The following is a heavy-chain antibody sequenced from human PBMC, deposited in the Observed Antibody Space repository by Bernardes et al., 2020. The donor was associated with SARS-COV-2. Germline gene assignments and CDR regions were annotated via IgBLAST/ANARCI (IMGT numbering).Heavy chain of an antibody. CDR1: GFTFSIYW. J-gene: IGHJ4*02. CDR2: INQDGSEK. D-gene: IGHD3-3*01. Sequence: GGSLRLSCAASGFTFSIYWMTWVRQAPGKGLELVANINQDGSEKHYVDSVKGRFTISRDNAKNSLYLHMNSLRAEDTAVYYCARNSEIFALWGQGTLVTVSS. CDR3: ARNSEIFAL. V-gene: IGHV3-7*01.